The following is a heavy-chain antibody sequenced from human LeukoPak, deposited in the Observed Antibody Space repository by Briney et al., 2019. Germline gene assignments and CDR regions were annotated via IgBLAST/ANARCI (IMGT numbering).Heavy chain of an antibody. V-gene: IGHV4-39*01. D-gene: IGHD3-22*01. J-gene: IGHJ4*02. CDR3: ARRDDSSGYHKIFDY. CDR1: GGSISSSSYY. Sequence: SETLSLTCTVSGGSISSSSYYWGWIRQPPGKGLEWIGSIYYSGSTYYNPSLKSRVTISIDTSNNQFYLKLSSLTAADTAVYYCARRDDSSGYHKIFDYWGQGTLVTVSS. CDR2: IYYSGST.